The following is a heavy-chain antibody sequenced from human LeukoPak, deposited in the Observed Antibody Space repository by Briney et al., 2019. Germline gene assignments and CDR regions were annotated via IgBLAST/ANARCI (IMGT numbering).Heavy chain of an antibody. CDR1: GFTFSSYA. Sequence: GGSLRLSCAASGFTFSSYAMSWVRQAPGKGLEWVSAISGSGGSTYYADSVKGRFTISRDRTKNSLYLQMNSLRAEDMALYYCARGNGYSTSGYVDYWGQGTLVTVSS. V-gene: IGHV3-23*01. J-gene: IGHJ4*02. CDR2: ISGSGGST. CDR3: ARGNGYSTSGYVDY. D-gene: IGHD6-13*01.